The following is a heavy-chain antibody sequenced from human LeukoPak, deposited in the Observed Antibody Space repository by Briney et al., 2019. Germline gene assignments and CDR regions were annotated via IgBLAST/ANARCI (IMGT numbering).Heavy chain of an antibody. CDR1: GFTFGDYA. Sequence: GGSLRLSCTGFGFTFGDYAINWFRQAPGKGLEWLGFTRGKGYGGTTEYAASVKGRFIISRDDSKNIAYLQMNSLKTEDTAVYYCTRCYGSGTPDDYWGQGNLVTVSS. V-gene: IGHV3-49*03. J-gene: IGHJ4*02. D-gene: IGHD3-10*01. CDR2: TRGKGYGGTT. CDR3: TRCYGSGTPDDY.